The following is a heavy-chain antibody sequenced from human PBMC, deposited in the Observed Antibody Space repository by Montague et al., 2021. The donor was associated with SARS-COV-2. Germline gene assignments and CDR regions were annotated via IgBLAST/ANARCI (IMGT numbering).Heavy chain of an antibody. V-gene: IGHV4-4*07. CDR1: GGSITGLS. D-gene: IGHD6-6*01. J-gene: IGHJ4*02. CDR2: VTTSGTT. Sequence: SETLSLTCAVSGGSITGLSWSWVRQPAGKGLEWIGRVTTSGTTNYRPSRRGRVTMSVDTSKNQFSLNLNSVTAADTAIYYCARTPTRPLSLDSWGQGTLVTVSS. CDR3: ARTPTRPLSLDS.